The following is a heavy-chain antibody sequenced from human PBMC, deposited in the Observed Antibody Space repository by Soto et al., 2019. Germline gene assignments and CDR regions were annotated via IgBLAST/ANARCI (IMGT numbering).Heavy chain of an antibody. CDR3: ARSTSRGIAARPFWWFDP. Sequence: QLQLQESGSGLVKPSQTLSLTCAVSGGSISSGGYSWSWIRQPPGKGLEWIGYIYHSGSTYYNPSLKSRVTISVDRSKNQFSLKLRAVTAADTAVYYCARSTSRGIAARPFWWFDPWGQGTLVTVSS. CDR1: GGSISSGGYS. V-gene: IGHV4-30-2*01. D-gene: IGHD6-6*01. J-gene: IGHJ5*02. CDR2: IYHSGST.